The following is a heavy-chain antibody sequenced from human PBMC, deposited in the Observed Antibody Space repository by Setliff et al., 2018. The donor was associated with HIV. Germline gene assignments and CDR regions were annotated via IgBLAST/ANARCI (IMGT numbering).Heavy chain of an antibody. J-gene: IGHJ4*02. CDR1: GGSFNDYY. D-gene: IGHD3-10*01. Sequence: SETLSLTCAVYGGSFNDYYWTWIRQPPGKGLEWIGEIDHSGNIKYHASLKSRVTISKDTSKNQIPLKLRSVTAADTAVYYCARGLNYYGSGSYLPLGYWGQGTLVTVS. V-gene: IGHV4-34*01. CDR2: IDHSGNI. CDR3: ARGLNYYGSGSYLPLGY.